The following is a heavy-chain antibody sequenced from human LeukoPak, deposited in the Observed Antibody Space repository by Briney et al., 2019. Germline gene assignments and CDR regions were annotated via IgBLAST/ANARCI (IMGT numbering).Heavy chain of an antibody. CDR2: INHSGST. CDR1: GGSFSGYY. J-gene: IGHJ3*02. D-gene: IGHD3-10*01. Sequence: SETLSLTCAVYGGSFSGYYWSWIRQPPGKGLEWIGEINHSGSTNYNPSLKSRVTISVDTSKNQFSLKLSSVTAADTAVYYCARHGAGITMVRGVIRGRAFDIWGQGTMVTVSS. V-gene: IGHV4-34*01. CDR3: ARHGAGITMVRGVIRGRAFDI.